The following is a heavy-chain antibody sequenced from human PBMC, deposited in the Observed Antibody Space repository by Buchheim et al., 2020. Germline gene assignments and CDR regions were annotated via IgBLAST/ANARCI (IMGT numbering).Heavy chain of an antibody. V-gene: IGHV3-30*04. CDR3: ARNNWNDY. CDR1: GFNFSNYA. CDR2: ISYDGSNQ. D-gene: IGHD1-20*01. Sequence: QVQLVDSGGGVVQPGRSLRLSCAASGFNFSNYAMNWVRQAPGKGLEWVAIISYDGSNQYYADSLKARFSIYRDYSNNTLFLQMNSLRTEDTAVYYCARNNWNDYWGQGTL. J-gene: IGHJ4*02.